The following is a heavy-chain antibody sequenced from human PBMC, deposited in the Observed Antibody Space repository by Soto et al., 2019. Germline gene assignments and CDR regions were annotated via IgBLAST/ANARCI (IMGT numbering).Heavy chain of an antibody. J-gene: IGHJ3*02. Sequence: GASVKVSCKASGYTFTGYYMHWVRQAPGQGLEWMGWINPNSGGTNYAQKFKGWVTMTRDTSISTAYMELSRLRSDDTAVYYCAREGCTNGVCYNDAFDIWGQGTMVTVSS. CDR1: GYTFTGYY. CDR2: INPNSGGT. CDR3: AREGCTNGVCYNDAFDI. D-gene: IGHD2-8*01. V-gene: IGHV1-2*04.